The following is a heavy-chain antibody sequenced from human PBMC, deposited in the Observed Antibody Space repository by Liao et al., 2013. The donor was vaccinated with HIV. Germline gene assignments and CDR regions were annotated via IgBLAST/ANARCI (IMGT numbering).Heavy chain of an antibody. Sequence: QVQLQESGPGLVKPSQTLSLTCTVSGGSISSSSYYWTWIRQPAGKGLEWIGRIYTSGSTNYNPSLKSRVTISVDTSKNQFSLKLSSVTAADTAVYYCAREGGDIVVVPAAFDYWGQGTLVTVSS. J-gene: IGHJ4*02. CDR1: GGSISSSSYY. CDR2: IYTSGST. D-gene: IGHD2-2*01. CDR3: AREGGDIVVVPAAFDY. V-gene: IGHV4-61*02.